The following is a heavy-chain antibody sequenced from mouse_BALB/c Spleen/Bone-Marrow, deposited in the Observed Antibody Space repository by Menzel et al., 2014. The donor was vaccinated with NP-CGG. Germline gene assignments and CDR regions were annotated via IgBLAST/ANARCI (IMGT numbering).Heavy chain of an antibody. CDR2: IDPANGNT. J-gene: IGHJ4*01. CDR3: ARERDYDYAYAMDY. Sequence: VQLQQPGAELVKPGASVKLPCTASGFNIKDTYMHWVRQRPEQGLEWIGRIDPANGNTKYDPKFQGKATITADTSSNTAYLQLSSLTSEDTAVYYCARERDYDYAYAMDYWGQGTSVTVSS. V-gene: IGHV14-3*02. D-gene: IGHD2-4*01. CDR1: GFNIKDTY.